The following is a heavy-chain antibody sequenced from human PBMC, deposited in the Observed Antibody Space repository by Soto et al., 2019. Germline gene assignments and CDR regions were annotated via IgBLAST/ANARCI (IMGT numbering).Heavy chain of an antibody. D-gene: IGHD2-8*02. CDR3: ASDLATPGHPDY. CDR1: GYTFTTFA. Sequence: GASVKVSCKASGYTFTTFAMHWVRQAPGHTLEWLGWIHPGSANTKYSEHFQGRLTITRDTSASTAFMELRSLRSEDTAVYYCASDLATPGHPDYWGQGTLVTVSS. J-gene: IGHJ4*02. V-gene: IGHV1-3*01. CDR2: IHPGSANT.